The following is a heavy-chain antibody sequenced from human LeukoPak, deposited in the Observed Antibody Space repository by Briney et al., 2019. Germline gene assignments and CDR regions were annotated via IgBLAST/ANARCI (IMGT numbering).Heavy chain of an antibody. D-gene: IGHD5-12*01. CDR2: ISPSGAST. CDR1: GYTFTSYY. Sequence: GASVKVSCKASGYTFTSYYMHGVRQAPGQGLEWMGIISPSGASTTYAQNFQGRVTMTRDMSTSTVYMELSSLKSEDTAVYYCARGPSGYHNTGGQGTLVTVSS. V-gene: IGHV1-46*01. J-gene: IGHJ4*02. CDR3: ARGPSGYHNT.